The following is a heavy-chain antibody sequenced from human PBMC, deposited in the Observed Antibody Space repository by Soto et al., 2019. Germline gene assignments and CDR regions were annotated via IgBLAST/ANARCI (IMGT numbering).Heavy chain of an antibody. V-gene: IGHV3-33*01. D-gene: IGHD3-10*01. J-gene: IGHJ4*02. CDR2: IWYDGSNK. CDR1: GFTFSSYG. Sequence: GGSLRLSCAASGFTFSSYGMHWVRQAPGKGLEWVAVIWYDGSNKYYADSVKGRFTISRDNSKNTLYLQMNSLRAEDTAVYYCARGADGPGVDYWGQGTLVTVSS. CDR3: ARGADGPGVDY.